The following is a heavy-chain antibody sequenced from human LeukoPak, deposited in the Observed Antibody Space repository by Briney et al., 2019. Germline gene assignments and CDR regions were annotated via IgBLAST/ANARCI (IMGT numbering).Heavy chain of an antibody. CDR2: INPSGGST. Sequence: ASVKVSCKASGYTFTSYYMHWVRQAPGQGLEWMGIINPSGGSTSYAQKFQGRVTMTRDTSTSTVYMELSSLRSEDTAVYYCARALPDGLDDSSGYHFDYWGQGTLVTVSS. CDR3: ARALPDGLDDSSGYHFDY. D-gene: IGHD3-22*01. CDR1: GYTFTSYY. V-gene: IGHV1-46*01. J-gene: IGHJ4*02.